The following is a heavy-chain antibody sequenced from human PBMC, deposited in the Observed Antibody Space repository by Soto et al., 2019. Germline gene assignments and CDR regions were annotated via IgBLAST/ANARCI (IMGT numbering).Heavy chain of an antibody. CDR2: ICYDGPNE. Sequence: QTGVTLRRPYLASAFTYMSYGMHSERYAPGKGLEWVEVICYDGPNESSAGSVQGRLTISRDNSQNTLYLQMNSLRAADTAVYYCARDGHGSGNYGMDVWGQGPTGTV. J-gene: IGHJ6*02. V-gene: IGHV3-33*01. CDR3: ARDGHGSGNYGMDV. D-gene: IGHD3-10*01. CDR1: AFTYMSYG.